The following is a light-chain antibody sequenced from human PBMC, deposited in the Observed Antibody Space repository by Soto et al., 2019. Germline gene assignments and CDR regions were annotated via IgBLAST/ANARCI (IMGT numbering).Light chain of an antibody. V-gene: IGLV2-14*03. CDR3: SSYISSSTLVV. CDR1: SSDVGGSKY. J-gene: IGLJ2*01. Sequence: QSALAQPASVSGSPGQSITISCTGTSSDVGGSKYVSWYQQHPGKAPKLMIYDVSNRPSGVSDRFSGSKSGNTASLTISGLQAEDEAEYYCSSYISSSTLVVFGGGTKLTVL. CDR2: DVS.